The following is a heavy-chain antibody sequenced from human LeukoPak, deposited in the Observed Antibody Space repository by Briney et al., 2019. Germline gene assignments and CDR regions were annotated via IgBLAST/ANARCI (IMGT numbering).Heavy chain of an antibody. Sequence: SETLSLTCSVSGGSISPYYWSWVRQPPGKGLEWIGYVSYSGSADYNPSLKSRVIISIDTSKNQFSLRLSSLTAADTAVYYCARSYFGSGTFNGFDYWGQGTLVTVSS. CDR3: ARSYFGSGTFNGFDY. V-gene: IGHV4-59*01. D-gene: IGHD3-10*01. CDR1: GGSISPYY. J-gene: IGHJ4*02. CDR2: VSYSGSA.